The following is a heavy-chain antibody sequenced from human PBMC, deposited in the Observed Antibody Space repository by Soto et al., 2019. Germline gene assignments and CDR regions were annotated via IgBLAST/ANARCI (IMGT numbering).Heavy chain of an antibody. CDR3: ARTGVVDV. V-gene: IGHV4-34*01. CDR1: GGSFSDYY. Sequence: PSETLSLTCAVYGGSFSDYYWSWLRQPPGKGPEWIGEINHSGNTKYNPSLESRVTISVDTPKNQFSLKLNSVSAADTGVYYCARTGVVDVWIQGSTVIVSS. CDR2: INHSGNT. J-gene: IGHJ6*02.